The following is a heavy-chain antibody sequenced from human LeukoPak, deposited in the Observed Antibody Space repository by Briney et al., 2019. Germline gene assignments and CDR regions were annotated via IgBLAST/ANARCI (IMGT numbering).Heavy chain of an antibody. D-gene: IGHD3-3*01. Sequence: SVKVSXKASGGTFSSYAISWVRQAPGQGLEWMGRIIPIFGTANYAQKFQGRVTITTDESTSTAYMELSSLRSEDTAVYYCARARPTIWYAFDIWGQGTMVTVSS. CDR2: IIPIFGTA. V-gene: IGHV1-69*05. J-gene: IGHJ3*02. CDR1: GGTFSSYA. CDR3: ARARPTIWYAFDI.